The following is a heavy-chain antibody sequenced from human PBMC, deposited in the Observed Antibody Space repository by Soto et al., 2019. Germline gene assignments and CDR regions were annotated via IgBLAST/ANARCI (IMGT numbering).Heavy chain of an antibody. J-gene: IGHJ3*02. V-gene: IGHV1-8*01. CDR1: GYTFTSYD. Sequence: ASVKVSCKASGYTFTSYDINWVRQATGQGLEWMGWMNPNSGNTGYAQKFQGRVTMTRNTSISTAYMELSSLRSEDTAVYYCARGGDSMIVVVIINDAFDIGGQGTMVTVSS. D-gene: IGHD3-22*01. CDR2: MNPNSGNT. CDR3: ARGGDSMIVVVIINDAFDI.